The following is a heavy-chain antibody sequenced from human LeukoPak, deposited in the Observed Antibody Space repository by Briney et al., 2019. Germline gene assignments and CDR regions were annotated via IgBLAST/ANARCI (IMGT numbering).Heavy chain of an antibody. CDR2: ISNSGST. CDR3: ARSNSNYLPFDY. J-gene: IGHJ4*02. D-gene: IGHD4-11*01. V-gene: IGHV4-59*01. CDR1: GGSISGYY. Sequence: PSETLSLTCTVSGGSISGYYWSWIRQPPGKGLEWIGYISNSGSTNQNPSLKSRVTISVDTSKNQFSLNLSSVTAADTAVYYCARSNSNYLPFDYWGQGTLVTVSS.